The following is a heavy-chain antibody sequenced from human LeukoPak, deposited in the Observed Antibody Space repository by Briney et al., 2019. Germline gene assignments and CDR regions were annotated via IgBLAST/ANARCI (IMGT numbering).Heavy chain of an antibody. CDR1: GGSISSYY. D-gene: IGHD5/OR15-5a*01. CDR3: ARHCGVYDSCLDY. Sequence: SETLSLTCTVSGGSISSYYWSWIRQPPGKGLEWIGYIYYSGSTNYNPSLKSRVTISVDTSKNQFSLKLSSVTATDTAVYYCARHCGVYDSCLDYWGQGTLVTVSS. CDR2: IYYSGST. J-gene: IGHJ4*02. V-gene: IGHV4-59*08.